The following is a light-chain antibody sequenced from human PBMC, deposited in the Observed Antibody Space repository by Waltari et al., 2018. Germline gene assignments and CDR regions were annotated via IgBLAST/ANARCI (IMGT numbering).Light chain of an antibody. Sequence: QSGLTQPASVSGSPGQSITISCTGTSSDVGNYNLVSWYQQYPGKAPKLMVYEVTRRSSGVSDLFSCSKSGNTASLTIYGLQSEDEAVYYCCSYAGLGIYVFGTGTKVTVL. V-gene: IGLV2-23*02. J-gene: IGLJ1*01. CDR2: EVT. CDR3: CSYAGLGIYV. CDR1: SSDVGNYNL.